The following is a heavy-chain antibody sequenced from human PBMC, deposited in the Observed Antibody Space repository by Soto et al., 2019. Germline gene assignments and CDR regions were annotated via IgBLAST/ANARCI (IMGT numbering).Heavy chain of an antibody. J-gene: IGHJ6*02. CDR1: GGSISSGGYS. CDR3: ARVTGYSSSWPRHYYGMDV. CDR2: IYHSGST. Sequence: PSETLSLTCAVSGGSISSGGYSWSWIRQPPGKGLEWIGYIYHSGSTYYNPSLKSRVTISVDRSKNQFSLKLSSVTAADTAVYYCARVTGYSSSWPRHYYGMDVWGQGTTVTVSS. V-gene: IGHV4-30-2*01. D-gene: IGHD6-13*01.